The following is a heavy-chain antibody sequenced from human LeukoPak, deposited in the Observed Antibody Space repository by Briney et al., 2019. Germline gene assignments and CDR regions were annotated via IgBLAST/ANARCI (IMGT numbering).Heavy chain of an antibody. D-gene: IGHD3-10*01. CDR2: IYESGDT. Sequence: SETLPLTCTVSGGSISSGDYYWSWIRQPPGKGLEWIGYIYESGDTHYNPSLKSRVIISVDTSKNQFSLKLSSVTAADTAVYYCARRFLWFGESSGTFDYWGQGTLVTVSS. V-gene: IGHV4-30-4*01. J-gene: IGHJ4*02. CDR1: GGSISSGDYY. CDR3: ARRFLWFGESSGTFDY.